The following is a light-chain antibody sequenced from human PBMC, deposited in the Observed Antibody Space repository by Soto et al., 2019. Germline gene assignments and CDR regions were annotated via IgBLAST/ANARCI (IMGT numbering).Light chain of an antibody. V-gene: IGLV2-11*01. J-gene: IGLJ2*01. Sequence: QSALTQPRSVSGSPGQSVTISCTGTSSDVGAYNYVSWYQQHPDKAPKLIIYDVTERPSGVPDRFSGSKSGNTASLTISGLQAEDEADYCCCSYAGSYTLLFGGGTKVTVL. CDR3: CSYAGSYTLL. CDR2: DVT. CDR1: SSDVGAYNY.